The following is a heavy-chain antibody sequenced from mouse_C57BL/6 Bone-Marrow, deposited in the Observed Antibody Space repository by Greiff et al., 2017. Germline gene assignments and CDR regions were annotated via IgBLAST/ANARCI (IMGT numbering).Heavy chain of an antibody. Sequence: VQLKESGPVLVKPGASVKMSCKASGYTFTDYYMNWVKQSHGKSLEWIGVINPYNGGTSYNQKFKGKATLTVDKSSSTAYMELNSLTSEDSAVYYCASERSCYFDYWGQGTTLTVSS. V-gene: IGHV1-19*01. CDR1: GYTFTDYY. D-gene: IGHD6-2*01. CDR2: INPYNGGT. CDR3: ASERSCYFDY. J-gene: IGHJ2*01.